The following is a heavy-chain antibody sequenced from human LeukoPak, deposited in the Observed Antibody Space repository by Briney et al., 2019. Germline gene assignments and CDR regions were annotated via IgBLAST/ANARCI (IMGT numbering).Heavy chain of an antibody. D-gene: IGHD2-15*01. CDR3: ARATKRIQYWFDP. CDR1: GGSFSGYY. CDR2: INHSGST. J-gene: IGHJ5*02. Sequence: SETLSLTCAVYGGSFSGYYWSWIRQPPGKGLEWIGEINHSGSTNYNPSLKSRVTISVDTSKNQFSLKLSSVTAADTAVYYCARATKRIQYWFDPWGQGTLVTVSS. V-gene: IGHV4-34*01.